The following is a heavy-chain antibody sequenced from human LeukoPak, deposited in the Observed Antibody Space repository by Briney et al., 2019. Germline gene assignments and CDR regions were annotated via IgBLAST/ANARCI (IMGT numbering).Heavy chain of an antibody. Sequence: SETLSLTCTVSGGSISSGSYYWSWIRQPAGKGLEWIGRIYTSGSTNYNPSLKSRVTISVDTSKNQFSLKLSSVTAADTAVYYCARVRYGSGSYHWWGPRPRAFDIWGQGTMVTVSS. CDR1: GGSISSGSYY. CDR3: ARVRYGSGSYHWWGPRPRAFDI. D-gene: IGHD3-10*01. J-gene: IGHJ3*02. CDR2: IYTSGST. V-gene: IGHV4-61*02.